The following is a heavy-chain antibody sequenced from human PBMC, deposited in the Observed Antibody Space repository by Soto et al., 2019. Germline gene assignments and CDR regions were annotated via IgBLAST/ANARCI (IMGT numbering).Heavy chain of an antibody. V-gene: IGHV4-61*05. D-gene: IGHD6-25*01. CDR1: GGCISSSTYY. Sequence: SETLSLTRTVSGGCISSSTYYWAWIRQPPGKGLEWIGYIHYSGSTNYNPSLKSRLTISVDMSKNQFYLNLSSVTAADTAVYYCARYKRLIADYWGQGTLVTVSS. CDR2: IHYSGST. J-gene: IGHJ4*02. CDR3: ARYKRLIADY.